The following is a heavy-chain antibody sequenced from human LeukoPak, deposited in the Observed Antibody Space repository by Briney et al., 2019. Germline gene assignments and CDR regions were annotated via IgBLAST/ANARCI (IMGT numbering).Heavy chain of an antibody. CDR3: ARDDLAYCGGDCYPYFDP. D-gene: IGHD2-21*02. J-gene: IGHJ5*02. CDR1: GFTFSSYG. V-gene: IGHV3-33*01. Sequence: QTGGSLRLSCAASGFTFSSYGMHWVRQAPGKGLEWVAVIWYDGSNKYYADSVKGRFTISGDNSKNTLYLQMNSLRAEDTAVYYCARDDLAYCGGDCYPYFDPWGQGTLVTVSS. CDR2: IWYDGSNK.